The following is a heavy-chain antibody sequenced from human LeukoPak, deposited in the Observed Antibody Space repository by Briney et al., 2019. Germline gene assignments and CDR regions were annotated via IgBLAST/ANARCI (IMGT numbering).Heavy chain of an antibody. V-gene: IGHV1-8*01. CDR1: GYTFTSYD. D-gene: IGHD6-19*01. CDR3: ARVGYSSRWYPDY. Sequence: GASVKVSCKASGYTFTSYDINWVRQATGQGLERMGWMNPNSGNTGLAQKFQGRVTMTRNTSISTAYMELSSLRSEDTAVYYCARVGYSSRWYPDYWGQGTLVTVSS. CDR2: MNPNSGNT. J-gene: IGHJ4*02.